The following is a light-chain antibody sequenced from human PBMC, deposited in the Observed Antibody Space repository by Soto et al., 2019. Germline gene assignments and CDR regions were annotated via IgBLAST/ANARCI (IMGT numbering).Light chain of an antibody. CDR3: QQYEGLPLT. V-gene: IGKV1-33*01. CDR2: DAS. CDR1: QDISNY. J-gene: IGKJ4*01. Sequence: DIQMTQSPSSLSASVGDRVTITCQASQDISNYLNWYQQKPGKAPKLLIFDASNVETRVPSRFSGSGSGTHFTFTIHSLKAEDIATYYCQQYEGLPLTFGGGTKIEI.